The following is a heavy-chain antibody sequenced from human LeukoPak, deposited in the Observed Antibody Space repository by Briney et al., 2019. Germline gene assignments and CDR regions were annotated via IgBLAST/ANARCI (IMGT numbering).Heavy chain of an antibody. CDR2: ISWNSGSI. V-gene: IGHV3-9*01. Sequence: PGRSLRLSCAAPGFTFDDYAMHWVRQAPGKGLEWVSGISWNSGSIGYADSVKGRFTISRDNAKNSLYLQMNSLRAEDTALYYCAKDKSPMAGYYFDYWGQGTLVTVSS. CDR3: AKDKSPMAGYYFDY. J-gene: IGHJ4*02. D-gene: IGHD5-24*01. CDR1: GFTFDDYA.